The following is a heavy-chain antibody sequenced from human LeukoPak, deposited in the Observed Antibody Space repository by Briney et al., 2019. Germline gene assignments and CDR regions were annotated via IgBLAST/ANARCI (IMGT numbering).Heavy chain of an antibody. CDR1: EFTFSTYW. J-gene: IGHJ4*02. V-gene: IGHV3-7*05. CDR2: IKPDGSEK. D-gene: IGHD3-9*01. CDR3: VIEVWLGFVY. Sequence: QTGGSLRLSCAASEFTFSTYWMSWVRQAPGRGLEWVAKIKPDGSEKYYVDSVKGRFTVSRDNAKNSLHLQMNSLRAEDTAVYYCVIEVWLGFVYWGQGTLVTVSS.